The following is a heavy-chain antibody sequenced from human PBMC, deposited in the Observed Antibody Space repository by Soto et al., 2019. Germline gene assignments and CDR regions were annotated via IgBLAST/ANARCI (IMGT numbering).Heavy chain of an antibody. CDR3: ARTDIKRFLEWSPRGAGLDY. V-gene: IGHV1-18*01. J-gene: IGHJ4*02. CDR2: ISAYNGNT. Sequence: QVQLVQSGAEVKKPGASVKVSCKASGYTFTSYGISWVRQAPGQGLEWMGWISAYNGNTNYAQKLQGRVTMTTDTSTSTAYMELRSLRSDDTAVYYCARTDIKRFLEWSPRGAGLDYWGQGTLVTVSS. CDR1: GYTFTSYG. D-gene: IGHD3-3*01.